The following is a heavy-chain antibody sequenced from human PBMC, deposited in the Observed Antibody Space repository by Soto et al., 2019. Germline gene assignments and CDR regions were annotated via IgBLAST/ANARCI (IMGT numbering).Heavy chain of an antibody. CDR1: GYTFTSYY. J-gene: IGHJ6*02. CDR3: ARYNSNARGYDHYYYYYGMDV. D-gene: IGHD5-12*01. Sequence: GASVQVSCKASGYTFTSYYMHWVRQAPGQGLEWMGIINPSGGSTSYAQKFQGRVTMTRDTSTSTVYMELSSLRSEDTAVYYCARYNSNARGYDHYYYYYGMDVWGQGTTVTVS. V-gene: IGHV1-46*01. CDR2: INPSGGST.